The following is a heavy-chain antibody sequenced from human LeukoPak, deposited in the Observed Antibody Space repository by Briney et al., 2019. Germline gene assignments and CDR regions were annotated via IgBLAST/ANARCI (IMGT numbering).Heavy chain of an antibody. CDR3: AKFVWDVWELLYFDY. D-gene: IGHD1-26*01. Sequence: GGSLRLSCAASGFTVSSNYMSWVRQAPGKGLEWVSAISGSGGSTYYADSVKGRFTISRDNSKNTLYLQMNSLRAEDTAVYYCAKFVWDVWELLYFDYWGQGTLVTVSS. V-gene: IGHV3-23*01. CDR2: ISGSGGST. CDR1: GFTVSSNY. J-gene: IGHJ4*02.